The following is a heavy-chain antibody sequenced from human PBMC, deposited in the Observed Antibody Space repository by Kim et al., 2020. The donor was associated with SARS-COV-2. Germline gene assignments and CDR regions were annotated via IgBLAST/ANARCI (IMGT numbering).Heavy chain of an antibody. CDR1: GGSFSGYY. J-gene: IGHJ3*02. D-gene: IGHD2-15*01. V-gene: IGHV4-34*01. CDR2: INHSGST. Sequence: SETLSLTCAVYGGSFSGYYWSWIRQPPGKGLEWIGEINHSGSTNYNPSLKSRVTISVDTSKNQFSLKLSSVTAADTAVYYCARGRIVVVVAAPEVCPFDIWGQGTMVTVSS. CDR3: ARGRIVVVVAAPEVCPFDI.